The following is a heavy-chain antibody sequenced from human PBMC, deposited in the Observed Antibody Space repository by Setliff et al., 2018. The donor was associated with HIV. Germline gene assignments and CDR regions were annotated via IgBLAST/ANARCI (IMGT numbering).Heavy chain of an antibody. CDR2: FYYSGNT. D-gene: IGHD4-17*01. Sequence: PSETLSLTCSVSGGSISSSNYYGGWIRQPPGKGLEWIGSFYYSGNTYYSPSLKSRVTISIDTSKNQFSLKLSSVTAADTAVYFCARHAYGDSVSPISYWFDPWGQGTLVTVS. CDR3: ARHAYGDSVSPISYWFDP. CDR1: GGSISSSNYY. J-gene: IGHJ5*02. V-gene: IGHV4-39*07.